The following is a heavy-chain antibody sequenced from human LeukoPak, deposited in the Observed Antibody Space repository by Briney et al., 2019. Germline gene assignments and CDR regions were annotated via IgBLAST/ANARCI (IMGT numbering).Heavy chain of an antibody. CDR2: MNPNSGNT. CDR1: GYTFTSYD. V-gene: IGHV1-8*01. Sequence: GASVKVSCKASGYTFTSYDINWVRQATGQGLEWMGWMNPNSGNTGYAQKFQGKVTMTRNTSISTAYMELSSLRSEDTAVYYCARSPLTYYYDSSTNNWFDPWGQGTLVTVSS. CDR3: ARSPLTYYYDSSTNNWFDP. D-gene: IGHD3-22*01. J-gene: IGHJ5*02.